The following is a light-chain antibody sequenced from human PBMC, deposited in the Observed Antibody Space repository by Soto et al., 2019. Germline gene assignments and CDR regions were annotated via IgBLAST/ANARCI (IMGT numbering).Light chain of an antibody. V-gene: IGLV8-61*01. CDR2: STN. CDR1: SGSVSTSYY. CDR3: VLYMGSGIWV. Sequence: QTVVTQEPSFSVSPGGTVTLTCGWSSGSVSTSYYPSWYQQTPGQAPRTLIYSTNTRSSGVPDRFSGSILGNKAALTITGAEADYESDYYCVLYMGSGIWVFGGGTQLTVL. J-gene: IGLJ3*02.